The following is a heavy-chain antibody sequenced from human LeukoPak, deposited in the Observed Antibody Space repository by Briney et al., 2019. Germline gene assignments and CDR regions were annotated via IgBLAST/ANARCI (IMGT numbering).Heavy chain of an antibody. Sequence: SQTLSLTCTVSGGSISSGGYYWSWIRQPPGKGLEWIGYIYHSGSTYYNPSLKSRVTISVDTSKNQFSLKLSSVTAADTAVYYCAGQYYYGPGSGFDLWGRGTLVTVSS. V-gene: IGHV4-30-2*01. D-gene: IGHD3-10*01. CDR2: IYHSGST. CDR1: GGSISSGGYY. CDR3: AGQYYYGPGSGFDL. J-gene: IGHJ2*01.